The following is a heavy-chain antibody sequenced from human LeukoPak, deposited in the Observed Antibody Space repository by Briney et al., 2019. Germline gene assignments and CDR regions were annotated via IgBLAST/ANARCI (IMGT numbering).Heavy chain of an antibody. D-gene: IGHD3-10*01. Sequence: PSETLSLTCTVSGGSISSYYWSWIRQPPGKGLEWIGNIYYSGSTNYSPSLKSRVTISVYTSKNQFSLKLSSVTAADTAVYYCARGEDPYAFDIWGQGTMVTVSS. J-gene: IGHJ3*02. CDR1: GGSISSYY. CDR2: IYYSGST. CDR3: ARGEDPYAFDI. V-gene: IGHV4-59*08.